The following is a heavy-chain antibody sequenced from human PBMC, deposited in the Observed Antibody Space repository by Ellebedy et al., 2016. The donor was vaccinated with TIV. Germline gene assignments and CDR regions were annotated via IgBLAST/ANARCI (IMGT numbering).Heavy chain of an antibody. V-gene: IGHV4-59*01. CDR1: GASLSSDY. J-gene: IGHJ4*02. CDR2: IYYTGIT. CDR3: ARSGIHYNGNSPFDY. D-gene: IGHD4-23*01. Sequence: SETLSLTCTVSGASLSSDYWSWIRQPPGKGLEWVGYIYYTGITNYNPSLKSRVTISKDTSQNQFSLRLRSVTAADTAMYYCARSGIHYNGNSPFDYWGQGMLVTVSS.